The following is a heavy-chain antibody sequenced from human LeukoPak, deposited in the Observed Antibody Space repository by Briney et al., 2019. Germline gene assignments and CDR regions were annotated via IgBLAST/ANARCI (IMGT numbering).Heavy chain of an antibody. J-gene: IGHJ4*02. CDR3: AKYVCGGNCYSFDY. Sequence: GGSLTLSCAVSGLTFSSYGMHWVRQAPGRGLEWVEIIRYDGSNQHYADSVKGRFTISRDNSKTTLYLQMNSLRAEDTAVYYCAKYVCGGNCYSFDYWGQGTLVTVSS. CDR1: GLTFSSYG. V-gene: IGHV3-30*02. D-gene: IGHD2-21*02. CDR2: IRYDGSNQ.